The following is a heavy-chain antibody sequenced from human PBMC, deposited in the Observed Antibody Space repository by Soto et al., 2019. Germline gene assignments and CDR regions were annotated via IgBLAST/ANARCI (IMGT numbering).Heavy chain of an antibody. CDR3: ARIGWGYDYVWGRYFDY. CDR2: IKEDGSEK. Sequence: EVHLVESGGGLVQPGGSLRLSCAASAFSFSSHWMSWVRQPPGKGWGWGANIKEDGSEKYYVDSVKGRFTISRDNAKNSVYLQMTSLRVEDTAVYYCARIGWGYDYVWGRYFDYWGQGTLVTVSS. D-gene: IGHD3-16*01. J-gene: IGHJ4*02. V-gene: IGHV3-7*01. CDR1: AFSFSSHW.